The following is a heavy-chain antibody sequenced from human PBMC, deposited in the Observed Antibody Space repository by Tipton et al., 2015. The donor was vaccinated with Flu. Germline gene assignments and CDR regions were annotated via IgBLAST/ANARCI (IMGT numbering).Heavy chain of an antibody. D-gene: IGHD2-2*02. J-gene: IGHJ6*01. CDR3: ARDICSTTSWYTGTFYYYAMGV. Sequence: SLRLSCAASGFTFSTYGMHWVRQAPGKGLEWVAVLWFDGSTQYYADSVKGRFTISRDNSKNTLYLQMSSLRAEDTAVYYCARDICSTTSWYTGTFYYYAMGVRGKGTTVNVT. CDR2: LWFDGSTQ. CDR1: GFTFSTYG. V-gene: IGHV3-33*01.